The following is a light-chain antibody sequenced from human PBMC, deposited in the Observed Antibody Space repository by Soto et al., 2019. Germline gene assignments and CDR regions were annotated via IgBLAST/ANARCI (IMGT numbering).Light chain of an antibody. CDR2: DVS. Sequence: QSALTQPHSVSGSPGQSVTISCTGTSSDVGGYNYVSWYQQHPGKAPKLMICDVSKRPSGVPDRFSGSKSGNTASLTISGLQAEDEADYYCCSYAGSYTYVFGTGTKLTVL. J-gene: IGLJ1*01. V-gene: IGLV2-11*01. CDR3: CSYAGSYTYV. CDR1: SSDVGGYNY.